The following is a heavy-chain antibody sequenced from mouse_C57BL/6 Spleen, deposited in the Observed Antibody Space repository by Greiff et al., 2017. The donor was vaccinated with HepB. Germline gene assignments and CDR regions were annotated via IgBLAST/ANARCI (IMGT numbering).Heavy chain of an antibody. Sequence: EVQLVESGGGLVKPGGSLKLSCAASGFTFSDYGMHWVRQAPEKGLEWVAYISSGSSTIYYADTVKGRFTISRDNAKNTLFLQMTSLRSEDTAMYYCARGSLYYDYDYDFDYWGQGTTLTVSS. V-gene: IGHV5-17*01. CDR1: GFTFSDYG. J-gene: IGHJ2*01. CDR2: ISSGSSTI. CDR3: ARGSLYYDYDYDFDY. D-gene: IGHD2-4*01.